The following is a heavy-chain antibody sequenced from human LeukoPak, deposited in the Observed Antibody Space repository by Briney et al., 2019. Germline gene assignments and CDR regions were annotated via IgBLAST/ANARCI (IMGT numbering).Heavy chain of an antibody. D-gene: IGHD6-13*01. V-gene: IGHV1-8*02. CDR1: GYTFTGYY. J-gene: IGHJ3*02. Sequence: ASVKVSCKASGYTFTGYYMHWVRQAPGQGLEWMGWINPNSGNTGYAQKFQGRVTMTRNTSISTAYMELSSLRSEDTAVYYCARLGAAEDIWGQGTMVTVSS. CDR3: ARLGAAEDI. CDR2: INPNSGNT.